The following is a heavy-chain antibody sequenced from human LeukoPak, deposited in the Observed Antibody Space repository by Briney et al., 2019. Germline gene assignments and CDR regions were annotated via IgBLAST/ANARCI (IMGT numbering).Heavy chain of an antibody. Sequence: PGGSLRLSCAASGFPFSAYSMNWVRQAPGKGLEWVSSISGSSSYMFYADSVEGRFTISRDNAKNSLYLQMNSLRAEDTAVYYCAKAYYDSSGYSYYFDYWGQGTLVTVSS. CDR3: AKAYYDSSGYSYYFDY. CDR2: ISGSSSYM. D-gene: IGHD3-22*01. J-gene: IGHJ4*02. CDR1: GFPFSAYS. V-gene: IGHV3-21*01.